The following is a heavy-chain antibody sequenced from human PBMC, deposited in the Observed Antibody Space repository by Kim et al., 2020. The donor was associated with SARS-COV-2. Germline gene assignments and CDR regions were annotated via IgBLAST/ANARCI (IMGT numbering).Heavy chain of an antibody. V-gene: IGHV3-49*02. J-gene: IGHJ4*02. D-gene: IGHD6-19*01. CDR2: GRTT. CDR3: TREGSSGWD. Sequence: GRTTEYAASVKGRLTISRDDSKSIAYLQMNSLKTEDTAVYYSTREGSSGWDWGQGTLVTVSP.